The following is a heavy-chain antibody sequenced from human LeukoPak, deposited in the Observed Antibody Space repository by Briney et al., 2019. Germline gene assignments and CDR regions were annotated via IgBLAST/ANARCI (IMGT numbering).Heavy chain of an antibody. J-gene: IGHJ4*02. CDR1: GATFSTYA. Sequence: ASVKVSCKASGATFSTYAVNWVRQAPGQRLEWMGGIIPLFGTANYAQKFQGRVTITTDESTSTAYMELSSLRSEDTAIYYCARVFARGGEISGSYYYYWGQGTLVTVSS. V-gene: IGHV1-69*05. CDR3: ARVFARGGEISGSYYYY. CDR2: IIPLFGTA. D-gene: IGHD1-26*01.